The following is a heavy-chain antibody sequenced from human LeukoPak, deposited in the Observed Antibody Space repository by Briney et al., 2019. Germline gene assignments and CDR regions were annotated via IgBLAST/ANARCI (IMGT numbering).Heavy chain of an antibody. D-gene: IGHD6-13*01. Sequence: GGSLRLSCAASGFTFSSYAMNWVRQAPGKGLEWVAVISYDGSNKYYADSVKGRFTISRDNSKNTLYLQMNSLRAEDTAVYYCARGAAGTLLDYWGQGTLVTVSS. CDR3: ARGAAGTLLDY. J-gene: IGHJ4*02. V-gene: IGHV3-30-3*01. CDR1: GFTFSSYA. CDR2: ISYDGSNK.